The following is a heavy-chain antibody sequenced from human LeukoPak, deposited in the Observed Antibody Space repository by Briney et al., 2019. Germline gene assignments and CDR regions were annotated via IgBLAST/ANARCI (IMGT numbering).Heavy chain of an antibody. CDR2: IYYSGST. J-gene: IGHJ4*02. CDR3: ARLAPRVVPAAIRGDVDY. Sequence: GSLRLSCAASGFPFSDHYMIWIRQPPGKGLEWIGSIYYSGSTYYNPSLKSRVTISVDTSKNQFSLKLSSVTAADTAVYYCARLAPRVVPAAIRGDVDYWGQGTLVTVSS. CDR1: GFPFSDHY. D-gene: IGHD2-2*02. V-gene: IGHV4-39*01.